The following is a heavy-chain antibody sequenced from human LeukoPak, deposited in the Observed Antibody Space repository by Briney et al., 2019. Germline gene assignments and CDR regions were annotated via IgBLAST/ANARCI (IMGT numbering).Heavy chain of an antibody. D-gene: IGHD3-9*01. Sequence: ASVNVSCKASGYTFTSYYMHWVRQAPGQGLEWMGIINPSGGSTSYAQKFQGRVTMTRDTSTSTVYMELSSLRSEDTAVYYCARDLAEDDILTGYPDYWGQGTLVTVSS. CDR2: INPSGGST. V-gene: IGHV1-46*01. J-gene: IGHJ4*02. CDR3: ARDLAEDDILTGYPDY. CDR1: GYTFTSYY.